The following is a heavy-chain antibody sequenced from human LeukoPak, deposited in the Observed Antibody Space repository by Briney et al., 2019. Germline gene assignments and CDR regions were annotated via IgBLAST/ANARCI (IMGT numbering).Heavy chain of an antibody. CDR2: VYYSGST. J-gene: IGHJ2*01. CDR1: GGSISSSTYY. Sequence: NTSETLSLTCTVSGGSISSSTYYWDWIRQPPGKGLEWIGSVYYSGSTYYNPSLKSRVTISVHTSENQFSLKLTSVTAADTALYYCARHPGRNQNFDLWGRGTLVTVSS. V-gene: IGHV4-39*01. CDR3: ARHPGRNQNFDL.